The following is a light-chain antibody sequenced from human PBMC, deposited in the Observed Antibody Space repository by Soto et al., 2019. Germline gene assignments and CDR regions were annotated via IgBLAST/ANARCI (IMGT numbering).Light chain of an antibody. Sequence: QSVLTQPPSVSAAPGQKVTISCSGSSSNIGNNYVSWYQQLPGTAPKLLIYDNNKRPSGIPDRFSGSKSGTSATLGITGLETGEEADYYGGTWDSTLGAVVFGGGTKLTVL. CDR3: GTWDSTLGAVV. V-gene: IGLV1-51*01. CDR2: DNN. J-gene: IGLJ2*01. CDR1: SSNIGNNY.